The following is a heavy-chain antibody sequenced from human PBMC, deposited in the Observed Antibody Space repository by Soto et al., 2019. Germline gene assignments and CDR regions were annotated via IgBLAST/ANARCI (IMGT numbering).Heavy chain of an antibody. V-gene: IGHV3-23*01. D-gene: IGHD2-2*01. J-gene: IGHJ4*02. CDR1: GFTFSSYA. Sequence: PGGSLRLSCAASGFTFSSYAMSWVRQAPGKGLEWVSAISGSGGSTYYADSVKGRFTISRDNSKNTLYLQMNSLRAEDTAVYYCAKDSRYCSSTSCPDPFDYWGQGTLVTVSS. CDR3: AKDSRYCSSTSCPDPFDY. CDR2: ISGSGGST.